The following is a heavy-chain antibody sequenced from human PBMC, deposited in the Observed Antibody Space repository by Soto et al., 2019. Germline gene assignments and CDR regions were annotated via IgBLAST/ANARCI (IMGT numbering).Heavy chain of an antibody. J-gene: IGHJ6*02. Sequence: QVQLQESGPGLVKPSGTLSLTCAVSGGSISSSNWWSWVRQPPGKGLEWIGEIYHSGSTNYNPSLKSRVTISVDKSKNQFSLKLSSVTAADTAVYYCASFTMVRGVITSYGMDVWGQGTTVTVSS. CDR3: ASFTMVRGVITSYGMDV. CDR1: GGSISSSNW. D-gene: IGHD3-10*01. CDR2: IYHSGST. V-gene: IGHV4-4*02.